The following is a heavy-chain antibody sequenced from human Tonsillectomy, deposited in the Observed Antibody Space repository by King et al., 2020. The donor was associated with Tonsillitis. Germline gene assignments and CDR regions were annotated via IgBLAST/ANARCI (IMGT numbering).Heavy chain of an antibody. D-gene: IGHD1-1*01. CDR2: ISYDGSNE. J-gene: IGHJ6*02. V-gene: IGHV3-30*18. Sequence: VQLVESGGGVVQPGRSLRLSCAVSGFTFSNYGMHWVRQAPGKGLEWVAFISYDGSNEYFEDSVKGRFTISRDNSKNTLYLQMNSLRAEDTAVYYCAKVRYPGNYYGMAVWGQGTTVTVSS. CDR3: AKVRYPGNYYGMAV. CDR1: GFTFSNYG.